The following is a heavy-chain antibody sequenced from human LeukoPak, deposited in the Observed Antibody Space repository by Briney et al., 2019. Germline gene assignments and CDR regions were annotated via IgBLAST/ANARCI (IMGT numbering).Heavy chain of an antibody. D-gene: IGHD3-10*01. CDR2: IHYSGST. Sequence: PSETLSLTCTVSGGSISSYYWGWIRQPPGKGLEWIGYIHYSGSTNYNPSLKSRVTISVDTSKNQFSLKLSSVTAADTALYYCARASGGDGSGSLWGQGTLVTVSS. V-gene: IGHV4-59*01. CDR1: GGSISSYY. J-gene: IGHJ4*02. CDR3: ARASGGDGSGSL.